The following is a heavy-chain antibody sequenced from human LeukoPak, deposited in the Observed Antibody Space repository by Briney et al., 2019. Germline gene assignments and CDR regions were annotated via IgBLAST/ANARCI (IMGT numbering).Heavy chain of an antibody. CDR1: GGSISSYY. Sequence: SETLSLTCTVSGGSISSYYWSRIRQPPGKGLEWIGYIYYSGSTNYNPSLKSRVTISVDTSKNQCSLKLTSVIAADTAVYYCARSSQSSSTSFDHWGQGTLVTVSS. CDR3: ARSSQSSSTSFDH. CDR2: IYYSGST. V-gene: IGHV4-59*01. J-gene: IGHJ4*02. D-gene: IGHD6-6*01.